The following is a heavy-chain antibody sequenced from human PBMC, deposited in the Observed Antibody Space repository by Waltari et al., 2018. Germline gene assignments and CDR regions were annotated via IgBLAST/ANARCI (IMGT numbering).Heavy chain of an antibody. CDR3: ALNTVTVPFPY. J-gene: IGHJ4*02. V-gene: IGHV3-53*01. CDR1: GFRVSENS. CDR2: VYAPGDA. Sequence: EVEVVESGGGFIQPGGSLRLDCAVSGFRVSENSVIWVRQAPGKGLEWVSIVYAPGDAHYANDVKGRFTSSRDISTNTVFLHMSGLRDEDTAVYYCALNTVTVPFPYWGRGTLVTVSS. D-gene: IGHD4-17*01.